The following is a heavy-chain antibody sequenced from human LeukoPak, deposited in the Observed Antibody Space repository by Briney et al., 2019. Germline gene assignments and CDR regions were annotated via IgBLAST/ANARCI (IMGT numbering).Heavy chain of an antibody. V-gene: IGHV1-8*03. CDR2: MNPNSGNT. Sequence: ASVKVSCKASGYTFTSYDINWVRQATGQGLEWMGWMNPNSGNTGYAQKFQGRVTITRNTSISTAYMELSSLRSEDTAVYYCARVRARGGNIPYYFDYWGQGTLVTVSS. CDR3: ARVRARGGNIPYYFDY. D-gene: IGHD4-23*01. CDR1: GYTFTSYD. J-gene: IGHJ4*02.